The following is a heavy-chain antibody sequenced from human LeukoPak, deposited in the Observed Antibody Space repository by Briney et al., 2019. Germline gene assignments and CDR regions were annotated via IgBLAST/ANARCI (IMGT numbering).Heavy chain of an antibody. Sequence: PGGSLRLSCAASGFTVSSNYMSWVRQAPGKGLEWVSVIYSGGSTYYADSVKGRFTISRDNSKNTLYLQMNSLRAEDTAVYYCARGPVYSSSWNWFDLLRQGTLVTVSS. J-gene: IGHJ5*02. D-gene: IGHD6-13*01. CDR1: GFTVSSNY. V-gene: IGHV3-53*01. CDR3: ARGPVYSSSWNWFDL. CDR2: IYSGGST.